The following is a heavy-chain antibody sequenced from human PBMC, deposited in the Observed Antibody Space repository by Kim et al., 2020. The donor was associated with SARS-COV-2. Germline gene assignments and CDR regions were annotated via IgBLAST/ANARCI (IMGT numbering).Heavy chain of an antibody. CDR3: AGGDDSKKVGY. J-gene: IGHJ4*02. CDR2: IHFGGDT. D-gene: IGHD2-21*02. Sequence: GSLRLSCAVSGFTVSSNYMNWVRQAPGKGLEWVSLIHFGGDTFYSDSVKGRFTISRDTSKNTVSLQMNDLRADDTAVYFCAGGDDSKKVGYWGQGTLVTVSS. CDR1: GFTVSSNY. V-gene: IGHV3-53*01.